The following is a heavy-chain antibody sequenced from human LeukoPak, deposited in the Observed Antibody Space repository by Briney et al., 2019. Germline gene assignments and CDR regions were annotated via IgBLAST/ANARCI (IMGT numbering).Heavy chain of an antibody. CDR2: ISGSGGST. Sequence: GGSLRLSRAASGFTFSSYAMSWVRQAPGKGLEWVSAISGSGGSTYYADSVKCRFTISRDNSKNTLYLQMNSLRAEDTAVYYCARRALRGVNNWFDPWGQGTLVTVSS. CDR3: ARRALRGVNNWFDP. V-gene: IGHV3-23*01. J-gene: IGHJ5*02. D-gene: IGHD3-10*01. CDR1: GFTFSSYA.